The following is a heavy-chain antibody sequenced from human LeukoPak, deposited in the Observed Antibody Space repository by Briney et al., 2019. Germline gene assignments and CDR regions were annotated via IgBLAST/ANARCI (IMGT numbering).Heavy chain of an antibody. CDR2: INPNSGGT. Sequence: ASVRVSCKASGYTYTGYDMHWVRHAPGQGLEWMGWINPNSGGTNYAQKFQGRVTMTRDTSISTAYMELSRLRSDDTAVYYCARDRRLRFNYYYYGMDVWGQGTTVTVSS. J-gene: IGHJ6*02. CDR1: GYTYTGYD. D-gene: IGHD3-3*01. CDR3: ARDRRLRFNYYYYGMDV. V-gene: IGHV1-2*02.